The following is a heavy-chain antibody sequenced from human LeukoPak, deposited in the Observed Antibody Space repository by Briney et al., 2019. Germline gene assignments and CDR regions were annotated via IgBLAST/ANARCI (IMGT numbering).Heavy chain of an antibody. CDR2: INAGNGNT. J-gene: IGHJ5*02. D-gene: IGHD2-15*01. V-gene: IGHV1-3*01. Sequence: GASVKLSCKASGYTFTSYTLHWVRQAPGQRLEWMGWINAGNGNTKYSQKFQGRVTITRDTSASTAYMELSSLRSEDTAVYYCARDRGLIRVGYCSGGSCKAPSIIPLDPWGQGTLVTVSS. CDR3: ARDRGLIRVGYCSGGSCKAPSIIPLDP. CDR1: GYTFTSYT.